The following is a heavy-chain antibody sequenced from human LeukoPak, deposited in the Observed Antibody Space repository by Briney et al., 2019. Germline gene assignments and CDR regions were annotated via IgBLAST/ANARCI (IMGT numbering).Heavy chain of an antibody. CDR3: ARDLNWGFDY. D-gene: IGHD7-27*01. V-gene: IGHV3-48*02. CDR2: ITSDSTDI. CDR1: GFTFSNYW. J-gene: IGHJ4*02. Sequence: PGGSLRLSCAASGFTFSNYWMSWVRQAPGKGLEWVSYITSDSTDISYADSVKGRFSLSRDNAKNSLYLQMHSLRDEDTAVYYCARDLNWGFDYWGQGILVTVSS.